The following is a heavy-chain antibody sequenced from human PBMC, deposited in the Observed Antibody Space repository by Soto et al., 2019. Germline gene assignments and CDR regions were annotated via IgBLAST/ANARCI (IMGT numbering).Heavy chain of an antibody. V-gene: IGHV3-11*06. Sequence: QVQLVESGGGLVKPGGSLRLSCAASGFTFSDYYMSWIRQAPGKGLEWVSYISSSSSYTNYAESVKGRFTISRDNAKSSLALQMNSLSAEDTAVYYCARGGRRSSWYVGDFDYWGQGTLVTVSS. CDR2: ISSSSSYT. CDR3: ARGGRRSSWYVGDFDY. J-gene: IGHJ4*02. D-gene: IGHD6-13*01. CDR1: GFTFSDYY.